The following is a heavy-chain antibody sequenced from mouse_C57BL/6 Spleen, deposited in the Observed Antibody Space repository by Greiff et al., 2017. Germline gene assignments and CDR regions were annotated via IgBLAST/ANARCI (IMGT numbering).Heavy chain of an antibody. CDR2: IDPEDGET. V-gene: IGHV14-2*01. CDR1: GFNITDYY. Sequence: VQLKQSGAELVKPGASVKLSCTASGFNITDYYMHWVKQRTEQGLEWIGWIDPEDGETKYAPKFQGKATKTADTSSNTAYLKLRRRASEDTAVYYCAKLDDSIDYWGQGTTLTVSS. CDR3: AKLDDSIDY. D-gene: IGHD2-4*01. J-gene: IGHJ2*01.